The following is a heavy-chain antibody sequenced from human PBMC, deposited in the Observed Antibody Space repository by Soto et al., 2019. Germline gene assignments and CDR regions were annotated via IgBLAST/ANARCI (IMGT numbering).Heavy chain of an antibody. CDR2: INWKSGTI. CDR1: GFTFDDYA. CDR3: SKDYGDWRRDFDY. Sequence: EVQLVESGAGLVQPGRSLRLYCAASGFTFDDYAMHWVRQAPGKGLEWGSGINWKSGTIGYADAGKGRFTISRDNAKNSLYLQMNSLRPEDTDLYYWSKDYGDWRRDFDYWGQGTLVTVSS. J-gene: IGHJ4*02. V-gene: IGHV3-9*01. D-gene: IGHD4-17*01.